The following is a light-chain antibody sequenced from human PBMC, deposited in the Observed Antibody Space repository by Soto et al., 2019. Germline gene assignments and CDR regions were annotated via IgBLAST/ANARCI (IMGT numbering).Light chain of an antibody. CDR1: QGIMSF. CDR2: AAS. J-gene: IGKJ3*01. Sequence: DIQMTQSPTSLSASVGDRVTITCRASQGIMSFVAWYQQKPGKAPKLLIYAASTLQSGVPSRCSGSGSGTDFTLTINSLQPEDVATYSCPKYSSVPVFGPGTKVEIK. V-gene: IGKV1-27*01. CDR3: PKYSSVPV.